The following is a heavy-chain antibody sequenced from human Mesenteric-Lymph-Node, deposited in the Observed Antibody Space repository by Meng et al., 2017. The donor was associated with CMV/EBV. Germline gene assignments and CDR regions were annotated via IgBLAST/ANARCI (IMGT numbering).Heavy chain of an antibody. CDR2: IGTGGDT. Sequence: GESLKISCAASGFAFSSYALHWVRRAPGKGLEWVSAIGTGGDTYYADSVMGRFTISRDNAKKTLYIQMNSLRAEDTAIYYCARGGYYDFWSGHYYYYGMDVWGQGTTVTVSS. V-gene: IGHV3-47*02. CDR1: GFAFSSYA. CDR3: ARGGYYDFWSGHYYYYGMDV. D-gene: IGHD3-3*01. J-gene: IGHJ6*02.